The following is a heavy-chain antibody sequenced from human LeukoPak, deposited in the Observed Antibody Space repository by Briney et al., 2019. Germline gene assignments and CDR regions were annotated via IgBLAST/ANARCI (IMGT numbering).Heavy chain of an antibody. CDR2: INPNSGGT. CDR3: AREGYLRQQLPPWYSSGAFDI. CDR1: GYTFTGYY. J-gene: IGHJ3*02. Sequence: ASVKVSCKASGYTFTGYYMHWVRQAPGQGFEWMGWINPNSGGTNYAQKFQGRVTMTRDTSISTAYMELSRLRSDDTAVYYCAREGYLRQQLPPWYSSGAFDIWGQGTMVTVSS. V-gene: IGHV1-2*02. D-gene: IGHD6-13*01.